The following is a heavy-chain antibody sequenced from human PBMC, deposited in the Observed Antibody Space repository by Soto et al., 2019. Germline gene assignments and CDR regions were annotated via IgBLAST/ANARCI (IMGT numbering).Heavy chain of an antibody. J-gene: IGHJ4*02. CDR1: GYSFTSFW. Sequence: PGEFLKISCQGFGYSFTSFWIGWVRQMPGKGLEWMGIINPVDSDTRYSPSFQGQVTISVDKSITTAYLQWSSLKASDTAMYYCARGFFRAPSTPNFDYWGLGTLVTVSS. CDR2: INPVDSDT. V-gene: IGHV5-51*01. D-gene: IGHD3-3*01. CDR3: ARGFFRAPSTPNFDY.